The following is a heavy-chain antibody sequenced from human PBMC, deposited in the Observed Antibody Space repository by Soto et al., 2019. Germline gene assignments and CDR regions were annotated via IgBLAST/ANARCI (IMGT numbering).Heavy chain of an antibody. CDR3: ARAYSSSWYSMFDP. Sequence: GGSLRLSCAASGFTFSSYGMHWVRQAPGKGLEWVAVIWYDGSNKYYADSVKGRFTISRDNSKNTLYLQMNSLRAEDTAVYYCARAYSSSWYSMFDPWGQGTLVTVS. CDR1: GFTFSSYG. J-gene: IGHJ5*02. V-gene: IGHV3-33*01. D-gene: IGHD6-13*01. CDR2: IWYDGSNK.